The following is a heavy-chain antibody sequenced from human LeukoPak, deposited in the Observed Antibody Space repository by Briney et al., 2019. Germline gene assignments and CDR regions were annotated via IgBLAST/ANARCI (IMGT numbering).Heavy chain of an antibody. Sequence: GASVKVSCKASGYTFTSYDINWVRQATGQGLEWMGWMNPNSGNTGYAQKFQGRVTMTRNTSISTAYMELSSLRSEDTAVYYCARGVRIVGATTSLEYFDYWGQGTLVTVSS. CDR3: ARGVRIVGATTSLEYFDY. J-gene: IGHJ4*02. D-gene: IGHD1-26*01. V-gene: IGHV1-8*01. CDR1: GYTFTSYD. CDR2: MNPNSGNT.